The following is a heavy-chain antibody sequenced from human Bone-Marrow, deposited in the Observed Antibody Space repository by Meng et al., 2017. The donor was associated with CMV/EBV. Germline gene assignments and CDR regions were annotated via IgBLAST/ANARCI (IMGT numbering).Heavy chain of an antibody. J-gene: IGHJ3*02. D-gene: IGHD2-2*01. V-gene: IGHV3-21*01. CDR1: GFTFSSYS. CDR2: ISSSSSYI. Sequence: GESLKIFCAASGFTFSSYSMNWVRQAPGKGLEWVSSISSSSSYIYYADSVKGRFTISRDNAKNSLYLQMNSLRAEDTAVYYCARESRSSTSSDAFDIWGQGTMVTV. CDR3: ARESRSSTSSDAFDI.